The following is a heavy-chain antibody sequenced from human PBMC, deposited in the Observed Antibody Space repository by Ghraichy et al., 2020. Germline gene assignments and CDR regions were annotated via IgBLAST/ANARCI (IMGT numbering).Heavy chain of an antibody. CDR3: ARDASLPGYSYGRPLYGMDV. V-gene: IGHV3-48*02. CDR2: ITSTSRSI. Sequence: GGSLRLSCVGSGFTFSSYNMNWVRQSPGKGLEWVSYITSTSRSIFYADSVKGRFTISRDNAKNSLSLQMNSLRDEDTAVYYCARDASLPGYSYGRPLYGMDVWGQGTTVTVSS. CDR1: GFTFSSYN. D-gene: IGHD5-18*01. J-gene: IGHJ6*02.